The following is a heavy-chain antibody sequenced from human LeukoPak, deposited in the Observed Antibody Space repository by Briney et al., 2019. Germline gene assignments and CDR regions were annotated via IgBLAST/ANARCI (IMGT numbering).Heavy chain of an antibody. CDR3: ARTQGGYSRGVDY. J-gene: IGHJ4*02. V-gene: IGHV4-39*07. D-gene: IGHD5-24*01. CDR1: GGSISSSSYY. CDR2: IYYSGST. Sequence: PSETLSLTCTVSGGSISSSSYYWGWIRQPPGKGLEWIGGIYYSGSTYYNPSLKSRVTISVDTSKNQFSLKLSSVTAADTAVYYCARTQGGYSRGVDYWGQGTLVTVSS.